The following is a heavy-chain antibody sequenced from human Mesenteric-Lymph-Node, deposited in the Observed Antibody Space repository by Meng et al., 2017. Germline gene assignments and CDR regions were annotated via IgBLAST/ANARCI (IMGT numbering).Heavy chain of an antibody. CDR3: TRSSTDY. CDR2: IRTKADNYAT. CDR1: GFTFSGSS. Sequence: EVQLVESGRGLVQPGGSLKLSCAASGFTFSGSSMHWVRQASGKGLEWVGRIRTKADNYATAYAASVKGRFTISRDDLKNTVYLQMNCLKTEDTAVYYCTRSSTDYWGQGTLVTVSS. D-gene: IGHD6-6*01. J-gene: IGHJ4*02. V-gene: IGHV3-73*01.